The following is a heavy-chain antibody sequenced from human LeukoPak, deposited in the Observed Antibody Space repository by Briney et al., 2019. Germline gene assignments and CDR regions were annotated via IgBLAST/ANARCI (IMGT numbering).Heavy chain of an antibody. V-gene: IGHV1-3*01. Sequence: ASVKVSCKASGYTFTSYAMHWVRQAPGQRLEWMGWINAGNGNTKYSQKFQGRVTITRDTSASTAYMELSSLRSEDTAVYYCARSVGGSYERKDDAFDIWGQGTMVTVSS. D-gene: IGHD1-26*01. J-gene: IGHJ3*02. CDR1: GYTFTSYA. CDR3: ARSVGGSYERKDDAFDI. CDR2: INAGNGNT.